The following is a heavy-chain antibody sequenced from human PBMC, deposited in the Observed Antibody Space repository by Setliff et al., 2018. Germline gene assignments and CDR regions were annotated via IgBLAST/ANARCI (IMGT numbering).Heavy chain of an antibody. CDR2: IGHTGSI. CDR1: GYSISSGYI. CDR3: TRNFLGWLARF. J-gene: IGHJ4*02. D-gene: IGHD6-19*01. Sequence: PSETLSLTCTVSGYSISSGYIWGWIRQPPGKGLEWVGNIGHTGSINYNPSLKSRLTISRDTSKNQVSLKLKSVTAADTAVYYCTRNFLGWLARFWGQGILVTVSS. V-gene: IGHV4-38-2*02.